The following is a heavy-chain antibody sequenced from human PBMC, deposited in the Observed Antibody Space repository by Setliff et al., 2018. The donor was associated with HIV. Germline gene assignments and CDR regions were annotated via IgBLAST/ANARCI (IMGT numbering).Heavy chain of an antibody. V-gene: IGHV4-4*07. CDR2: IYSSGST. Sequence: SETLSLTCTVPGVSISSYYWSWIRQPAGKGLEWIGRIYSSGSTNYNPSLKSRVTMSVDTSKHQFSLKLSSVTAADTAVYYCARGDSGSYYTYWGQGTLVTVSS. D-gene: IGHD1-26*01. J-gene: IGHJ4*02. CDR3: ARGDSGSYYTY. CDR1: GVSISSYY.